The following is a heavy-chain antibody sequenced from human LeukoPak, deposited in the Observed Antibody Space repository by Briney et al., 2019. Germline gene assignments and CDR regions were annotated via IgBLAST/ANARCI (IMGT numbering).Heavy chain of an antibody. CDR2: IYSGGRT. J-gene: IGHJ4*02. Sequence: PGGSLRLSCAASGFTVSRNYMSWVRQAPGKGLEWVSVIYSGGRTYYPDSVKGRFTISRDNSKNTLYLQMSRLRAEDTAVYYCARAGPSSSWHQFDYWGQGTLVTVSS. CDR3: ARAGPSSSWHQFDY. CDR1: GFTVSRNY. D-gene: IGHD6-13*01. V-gene: IGHV3-66*01.